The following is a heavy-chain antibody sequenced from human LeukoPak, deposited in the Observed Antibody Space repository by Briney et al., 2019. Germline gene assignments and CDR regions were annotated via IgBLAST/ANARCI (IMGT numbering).Heavy chain of an antibody. CDR1: GYSFTSYW. Sequence: GESLKISCKGSGYSFTSYWIGWLRQMPGKGLEWMGVIYFSDSDPRYSPSFQGQVTISADKSITTAYLQWSSLKASDTAMYYCARSTGSSSSWEFDYWGQGTPVTVSS. CDR3: ARSTGSSSSWEFDY. CDR2: IYFSDSDP. J-gene: IGHJ4*02. V-gene: IGHV5-51*01. D-gene: IGHD6-13*01.